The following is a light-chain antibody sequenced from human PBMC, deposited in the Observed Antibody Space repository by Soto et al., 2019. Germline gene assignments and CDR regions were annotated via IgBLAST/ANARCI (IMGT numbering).Light chain of an antibody. CDR2: AAS. V-gene: IGKV3-20*01. J-gene: IGKJ4*01. Sequence: IVLTQSPGTLSLSPGERATLSCRASQSLTNNYLAWYQQKPGQAPRLLIYAASSRATGIPDRFSGSGSETDFTLTISRLEPEDFAVYYCQQYGSSLPVTFGGGTKVDIK. CDR1: QSLTNNY. CDR3: QQYGSSLPVT.